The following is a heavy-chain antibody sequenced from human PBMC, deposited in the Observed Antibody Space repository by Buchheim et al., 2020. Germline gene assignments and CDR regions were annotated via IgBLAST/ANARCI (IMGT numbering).Heavy chain of an antibody. CDR1: GLTFSSCD. Sequence: EVQLVESGGGLVQPGGSLRLSCAASGLTFSSCDMSWFRQAPGKGLEWVSATTRSGAEYYADSVRGRFTVSRENSKNTMLLQMNRLRAEDTAVYYCAEEHVILGVTGWFDPWGQGTL. D-gene: IGHD1-26*01. J-gene: IGHJ5*02. CDR2: TTRSGAE. V-gene: IGHV3-23*04. CDR3: AEEHVILGVTGWFDP.